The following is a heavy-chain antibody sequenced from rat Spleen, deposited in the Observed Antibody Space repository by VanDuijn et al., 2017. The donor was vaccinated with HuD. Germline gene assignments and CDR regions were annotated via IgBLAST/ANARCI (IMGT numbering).Heavy chain of an antibody. D-gene: IGHD1-11*01. CDR1: GFTFSDYN. Sequence: EVQLVESGGGLVQPGRSLKLSCAASGFTFSDYNMAWVRQAPKKSLEWVATISYDGNNAYYRDSLKGRFSISRDNAKTTLYLQTDSLRSEDTATYYCARQRGRTYFFDSWGQGVMVTVSS. CDR2: ISYDGNNA. CDR3: ARQRGRTYFFDS. J-gene: IGHJ2*01. V-gene: IGHV5-7*01.